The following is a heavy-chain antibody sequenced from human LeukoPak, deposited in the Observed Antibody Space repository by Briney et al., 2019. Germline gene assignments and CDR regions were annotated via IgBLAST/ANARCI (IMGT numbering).Heavy chain of an antibody. CDR2: VDQTGSP. D-gene: IGHD2-15*01. CDR3: ARDLGGYPFFMDV. Sequence: SETLSLTCSVSGGSLRSDRHNWAWVRQSADKGLEHIGSVDQTGSPFYNPPLKSRVTISVDTSNKQFSLNLTSVTAADTAVYYCARDLGGYPFFMDVWGKGITVTVSS. J-gene: IGHJ6*03. CDR1: GGSLRSDRHN. V-gene: IGHV4-39*07.